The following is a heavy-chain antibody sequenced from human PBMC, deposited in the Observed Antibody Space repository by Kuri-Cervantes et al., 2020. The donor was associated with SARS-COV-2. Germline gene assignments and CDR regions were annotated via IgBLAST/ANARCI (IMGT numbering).Heavy chain of an antibody. CDR3: AKDPWAVVVSGAFDT. D-gene: IGHD3-22*01. CDR1: GGSISSYY. Sequence: GGSLRLSCTVSGGSISSYYWSWVRQAPGKDLEWVSTINYNAESTYHADSVKGRFTISRDNSQNTLFLQMDNLRAEDTATYYCAKDPWAVVVSGAFDTWGQGTMVTVSS. J-gene: IGHJ3*02. CDR2: INYNAEST. V-gene: IGHV3-23*01.